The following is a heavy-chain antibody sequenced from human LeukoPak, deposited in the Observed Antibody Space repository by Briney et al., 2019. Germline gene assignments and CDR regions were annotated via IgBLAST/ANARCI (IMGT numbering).Heavy chain of an antibody. Sequence: GGSLRLSCAASGFTFSNYAMSWVRQAPGKGLEWVSAISGSGGSTYYADSVKGRFTISRDNSKNTLYLQMNSLRAEDTAVYYCAKDLHTSNGYSGYDLEFDYWGQGTLVTVSS. CDR3: AKDLHTSNGYSGYDLEFDY. CDR1: GFTFSNYA. V-gene: IGHV3-23*01. J-gene: IGHJ4*02. D-gene: IGHD5-12*01. CDR2: ISGSGGST.